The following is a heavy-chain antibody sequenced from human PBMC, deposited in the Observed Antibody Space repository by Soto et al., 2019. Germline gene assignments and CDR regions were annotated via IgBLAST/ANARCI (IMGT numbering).Heavy chain of an antibody. CDR3: AKGGHIDF. CDR2: IKADGSET. CDR1: GFSFSTYW. Sequence: EVQLVESGGGLVQPGGSLRLSCAASGFSFSTYWMSWVRQVPGAGLEWVANIKADGSETYYVDSVRGRFTISRDNVKTSLFLQLNNLRAEDTAVYYCAKGGHIDFCGQGNLVTVSS. J-gene: IGHJ4*02. V-gene: IGHV3-7*03. D-gene: IGHD3-16*01.